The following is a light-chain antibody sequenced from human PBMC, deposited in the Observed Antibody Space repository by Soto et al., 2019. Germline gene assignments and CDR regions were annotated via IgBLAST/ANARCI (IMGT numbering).Light chain of an antibody. CDR3: QQSSNWPPIT. V-gene: IGKV3-11*01. CDR1: QSVSSY. CDR2: DAS. J-gene: IGKJ5*01. Sequence: EIVLTPSPATLSLSPVERATLSCRASQSVSSYLAWYQQKPGQAPRLLIYDASNRATGIPARFSGSGSGTDFTLTIRSLQPEDFATYYCQQSSNWPPITCGQGTQLEIK.